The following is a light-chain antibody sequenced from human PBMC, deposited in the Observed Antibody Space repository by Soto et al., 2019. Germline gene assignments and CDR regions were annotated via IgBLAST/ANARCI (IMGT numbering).Light chain of an antibody. CDR3: QQYNSYWT. CDR1: QGISGW. CDR2: DAS. J-gene: IGKJ1*01. Sequence: DIRMTQSPSTLSASVGDRVTITCRASQGISGWLAWYQQKPGKAPKLLIYDASSLESGVPSRFSGSGSWTEFTLTICSLRPDDFATYYCQQYNSYWTFGQGTKVEIK. V-gene: IGKV1-5*01.